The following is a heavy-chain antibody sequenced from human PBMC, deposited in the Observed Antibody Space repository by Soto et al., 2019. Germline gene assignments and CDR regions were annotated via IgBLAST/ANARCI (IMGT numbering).Heavy chain of an antibody. V-gene: IGHV4-34*01. CDR2: INHSGST. J-gene: IGHJ6*02. CDR3: ARGLPSREGYSPRPRYYGMDV. CDR1: GGSFSGYY. Sequence: QVQLQQWGAGLLKPSETLSLTCAVYGGSFSGYYWSWIRQPPGKGLEWIGEINHSGSTNYNPSRKSRVTISVDTSKNQFSLKLSSVTAADTAVYYCARGLPSREGYSPRPRYYGMDVWGQGTTVTVSS. D-gene: IGHD1-1*01.